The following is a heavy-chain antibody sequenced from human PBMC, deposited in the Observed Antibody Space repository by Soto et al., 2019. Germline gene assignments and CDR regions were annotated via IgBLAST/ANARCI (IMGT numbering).Heavy chain of an antibody. D-gene: IGHD3-3*01. CDR3: WPALFGVVYAMEV. V-gene: IGHV1-69*13. J-gene: IGHJ6*02. Sequence: SVKVSCKASGGTFSSYAISWVRQAPGQGLEWMGGIIPIFGTANYAQKFQGRVTITADESTSTAYMELSSLRSEDTAVYYCWPALFGVVYAMEVWGQGTTVPSP. CDR1: GGTFSSYA. CDR2: IIPIFGTA.